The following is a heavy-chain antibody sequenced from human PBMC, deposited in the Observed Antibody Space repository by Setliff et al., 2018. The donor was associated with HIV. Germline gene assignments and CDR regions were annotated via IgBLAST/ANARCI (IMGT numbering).Heavy chain of an antibody. J-gene: IGHJ6*03. D-gene: IGHD4-17*01. CDR3: ARGTTVVTVDYDYDYMDV. Sequence: PSETLSLTCTVSGGSIGSYYWSWIRQPPGKGLEWIGEIYHSGSTNYNPSLKSRVTISVDKSKNRFSLKLSSVTAADTAVYYCARGTTVVTVDYDYDYMDVWGKGTTVTVSS. CDR2: IYHSGST. V-gene: IGHV4-59*12. CDR1: GGSIGSYY.